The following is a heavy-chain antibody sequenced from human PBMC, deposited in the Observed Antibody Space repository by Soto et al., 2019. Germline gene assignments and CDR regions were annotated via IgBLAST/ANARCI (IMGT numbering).Heavy chain of an antibody. V-gene: IGHV1-3*01. J-gene: IGHJ3*02. D-gene: IGHD3-22*01. CDR2: INAGNGNT. CDR3: ARDLNVYDSSGYYAFDI. CDR1: GYTFTSYA. Sequence: ASVKVSCKASGYTFTSYAMHWVRQAPGQRLEWMGWINAGNGNTKYSQKFQGRVTITRDTSASTAYMELSSLRSEYTAVYYCARDLNVYDSSGYYAFDIWGLGTMVTVSS.